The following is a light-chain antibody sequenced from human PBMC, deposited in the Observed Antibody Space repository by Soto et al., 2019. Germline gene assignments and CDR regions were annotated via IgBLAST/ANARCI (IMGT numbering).Light chain of an antibody. CDR1: SGDVGTYNR. CDR2: EVT. V-gene: IGLV2-18*02. Sequence: QSVLTQPPSVSGSPGQSVTISCTGTSGDVGTYNRVSWYQQPTGTAPKLMIYEVTNRPSGVPDRFSGSKSGNTASLTISGLQAEDEADYYCSSYTSSTTVVFGGGTKVTVL. J-gene: IGLJ2*01. CDR3: SSYTSSTTVV.